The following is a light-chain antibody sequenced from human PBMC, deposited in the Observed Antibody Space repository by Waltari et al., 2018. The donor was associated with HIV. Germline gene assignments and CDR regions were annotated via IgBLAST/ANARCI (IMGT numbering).Light chain of an antibody. V-gene: IGLV2-14*03. CDR3: TSYTATTTYV. CDR1: SSAVGHYNY. CDR2: HVD. Sequence: QSALTQPASVSGSPGQSITIPCTGTSSAVGHYNYVSWYQQLPDRAPKLMIYHVDIRPSGVSDRFSGSKSGNTASLTISGLQPEDEADYYCTSYTATTTYVFGTGTKVTVL. J-gene: IGLJ1*01.